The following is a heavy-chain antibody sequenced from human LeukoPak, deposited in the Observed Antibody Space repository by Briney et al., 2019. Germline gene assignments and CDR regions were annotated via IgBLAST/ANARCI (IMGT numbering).Heavy chain of an antibody. Sequence: PGGSLRLACAASGFTFSGYSMNWVRHAPGKGLEWVSSISSSSSYIYYADSVKGRFTISRDNAKNSLYLQMNSLRAEDTAVYYCARVGASSQDVWGQGTTVTVSS. J-gene: IGHJ6*02. D-gene: IGHD1-26*01. CDR1: GFTFSGYS. V-gene: IGHV3-21*01. CDR2: ISSSSSYI. CDR3: ARVGASSQDV.